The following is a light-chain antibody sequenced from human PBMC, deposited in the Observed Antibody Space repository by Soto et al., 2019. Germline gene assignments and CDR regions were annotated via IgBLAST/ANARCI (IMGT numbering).Light chain of an antibody. CDR1: QSVSSSY. V-gene: IGKV3-20*01. CDR2: GAS. J-gene: IGKJ1*01. Sequence: EIVLTQSPGTLSLSPGERATLSCRAGQSVSSSYLAWYQQKPGQAPRLPIYGASSRATGIPDRFSGSGSGTDFTLTISRLEPEDFAVYYCQQYGSSRTFGQGTKVDI. CDR3: QQYGSSRT.